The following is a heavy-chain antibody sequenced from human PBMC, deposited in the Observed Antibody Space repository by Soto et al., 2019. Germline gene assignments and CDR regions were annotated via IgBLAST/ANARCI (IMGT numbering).Heavy chain of an antibody. D-gene: IGHD3-10*01. V-gene: IGHV3-30*18. J-gene: IGHJ6*02. CDR2: ISYDGSNK. CDR1: GFTFSSYG. Sequence: QVQLVESGGGVVQPGRSLRLSCAASGFTFSSYGMHWVRQAPGKGLEWVAVISYDGSNKCYADSVKGRFTISRDNSKNTLYLQMNSLRAEDTAVYYCAKERGYYYYYYGMDVWGQGTTVTVSS. CDR3: AKERGYYYYYYGMDV.